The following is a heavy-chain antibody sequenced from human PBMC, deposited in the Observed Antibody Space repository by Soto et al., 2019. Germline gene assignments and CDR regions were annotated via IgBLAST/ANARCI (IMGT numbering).Heavy chain of an antibody. CDR1: GGSISSSSYY. CDR2: IYYSGST. J-gene: IGHJ3*02. CDR3: ARATYGSGSYRSYDAFDI. Sequence: SETLSLTCTVSGGSISSSSYYWGWIRQPQGKGLEWIGSIYYSGSTYYNPSLKSRVTISVDTSKNQFSLKLSSVTAADTAVYYCARATYGSGSYRSYDAFDIWGQGTMVTVSS. D-gene: IGHD3-10*01. V-gene: IGHV4-39*01.